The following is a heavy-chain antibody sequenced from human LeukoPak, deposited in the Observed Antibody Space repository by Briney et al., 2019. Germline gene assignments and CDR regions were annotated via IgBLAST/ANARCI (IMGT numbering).Heavy chain of an antibody. CDR3: AELGSTMIGGV. CDR1: GFTFSSYW. Sequence: PGGSLRLSCAASGFTFSSYWMHWVRQAPGKGLVWVSRINSDGSSTRYADSVKGRFTISRDNAKNTLYLQMNSLRAEDTAVYYCAELGSTMIGGVWGKGTTVTISS. CDR2: INSDGSST. D-gene: IGHD3-10*02. V-gene: IGHV3-74*01. J-gene: IGHJ6*04.